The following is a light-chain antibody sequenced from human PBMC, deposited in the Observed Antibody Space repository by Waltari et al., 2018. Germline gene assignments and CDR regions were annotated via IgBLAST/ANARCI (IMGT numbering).Light chain of an antibody. J-gene: IGKJ4*01. CDR2: GAS. Sequence: EIVLTQSPGTLSLSPGERASPSCRASQSVDGSYLAWYQQKPGQAPRLLIYGASSRATGIPDRFSGSGSGTDFTLTMSRLEPEDFAVYYCQQYGRSPLTFGGGTKVEMK. CDR3: QQYGRSPLT. V-gene: IGKV3-20*01. CDR1: QSVDGSY.